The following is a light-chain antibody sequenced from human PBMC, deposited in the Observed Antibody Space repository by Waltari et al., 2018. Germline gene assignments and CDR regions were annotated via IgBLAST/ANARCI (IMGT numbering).Light chain of an antibody. J-gene: IGKJ2*01. CDR1: QSIGNY. CDR2: MAS. Sequence: IQMTQSPSTLSASVGDRVTITCRASQSIGNYLAWYQQKPGRAPKLLIFMASTLQPEGPSRFSGSGSGTEFALTISGLQADDFATYFCKHFSSDPFIFGRGTKLEIK. V-gene: IGKV1-5*03. CDR3: KHFSSDPFI.